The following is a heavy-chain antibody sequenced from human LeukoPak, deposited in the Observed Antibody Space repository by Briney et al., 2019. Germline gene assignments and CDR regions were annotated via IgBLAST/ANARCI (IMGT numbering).Heavy chain of an antibody. J-gene: IGHJ4*02. D-gene: IGHD6-19*01. CDR1: GGSISSSSYY. CDR2: IYYSGST. CDR3: ARDGGSGWYAFDY. Sequence: SETLSLTCTVSGGSISSSSYYWSWIRQPPGKGLEWIGSIYYSGSTYYNPSLKSRVTISVDTSKNQFSLKLSSVTAADTAVYYCARDGGSGWYAFDYWGQGTLVTVSS. V-gene: IGHV4-39*02.